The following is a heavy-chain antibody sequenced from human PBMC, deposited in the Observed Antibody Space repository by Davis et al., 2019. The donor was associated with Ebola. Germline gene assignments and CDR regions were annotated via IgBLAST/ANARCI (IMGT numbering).Heavy chain of an antibody. V-gene: IGHV3-30*03. CDR3: ARGLLWFGDNPAYYFDY. CDR2: TSYDGYNI. J-gene: IGHJ4*02. Sequence: PGGSLRLSCAASGFSFSTYGMHWVRQAPGKGLEWVAVTSYDGYNIYYADSVKGRFTISRDESKNTVFLQMNSLRAEDTAVYYCARGLLWFGDNPAYYFDYWGQGTLVTVSS. CDR1: GFSFSTYG. D-gene: IGHD3-10*01.